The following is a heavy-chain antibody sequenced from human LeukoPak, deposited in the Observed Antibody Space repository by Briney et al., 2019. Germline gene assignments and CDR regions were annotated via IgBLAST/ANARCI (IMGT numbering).Heavy chain of an antibody. CDR3: GRVLGGSHSVGEYYYMDV. Sequence: GGSLRHSCTGPGFTFRKYEMHWGRQALGKGLEWVSDIRGSDSTMYYADSVKGRFIISRDNAKNPLHLQMNSRTADDTGVYYCGRVLGGSHSVGEYYYMDVWGKGTKVTVSS. D-gene: IGHD3-16*01. J-gene: IGHJ6*03. CDR1: GFTFRKYE. V-gene: IGHV3-48*03. CDR2: IRGSDSTM.